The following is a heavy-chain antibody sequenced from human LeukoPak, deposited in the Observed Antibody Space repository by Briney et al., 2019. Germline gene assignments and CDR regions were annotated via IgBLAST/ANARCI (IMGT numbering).Heavy chain of an antibody. D-gene: IGHD2-2*01. CDR2: ISSSGRTT. CDR3: ARVLGAPIPAAAIDY. V-gene: IGHV3-48*03. J-gene: IGHJ4*02. Sequence: PGGSLRPSCAASGFTFSSYEMNWVRPAPGEGLEWASYISSSGRTTYYADSLKGRFTISRDHAKNSLYLQMTSLRAEDTAVYYCARVLGAPIPAAAIDYWGQGTLVTVSS. CDR1: GFTFSSYE.